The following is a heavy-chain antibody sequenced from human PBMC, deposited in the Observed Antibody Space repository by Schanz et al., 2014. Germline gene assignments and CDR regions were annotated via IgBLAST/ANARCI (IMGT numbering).Heavy chain of an antibody. CDR1: GFRVITNY. J-gene: IGHJ4*02. CDR2: MFPGGNT. D-gene: IGHD3-10*01. V-gene: IGHV3-66*01. CDR3: ARGDMVRGVFDY. Sequence: EVHLVESGGGLVQPGGSLRLSCAASGFRVITNYMTWVRQAPGKGLEWVSIMFPGGNTYYANSVKGRFTISRDHSKNTLFLQMNSLRSEDTAGYYCARGDMVRGVFDYWGQGTLVTVSS.